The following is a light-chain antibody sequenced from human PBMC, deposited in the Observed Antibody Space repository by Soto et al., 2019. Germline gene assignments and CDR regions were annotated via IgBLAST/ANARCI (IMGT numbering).Light chain of an antibody. CDR1: QSINW. CDR2: EAS. CDR3: QHYDTYSPMWT. Sequence: DLQLAQSPSTLSASVGDRIIITCRATQSINWLAWYQQKPGKAPKLLIFEASRLESGVPSRFSGSGSGTEFTLTISSLQPDDFGTYYCQHYDTYSPMWTFGQGTKVDVK. V-gene: IGKV1-5*03. J-gene: IGKJ1*01.